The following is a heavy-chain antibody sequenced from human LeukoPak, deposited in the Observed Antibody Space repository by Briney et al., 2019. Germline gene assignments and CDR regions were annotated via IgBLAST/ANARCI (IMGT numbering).Heavy chain of an antibody. V-gene: IGHV3-7*01. Sequence: GGSLRLSCAASEFTFSGYWMNWVRQAPGKGPEWVANINQDGSEKHYVDSVKGRFTISRDNAKNSLFLQMNSLTAEDTAIYYCVRGSINWTGVDYWGQGTLVTVYS. D-gene: IGHD1-1*01. CDR2: INQDGSEK. CDR1: EFTFSGYW. CDR3: VRGSINWTGVDY. J-gene: IGHJ4*02.